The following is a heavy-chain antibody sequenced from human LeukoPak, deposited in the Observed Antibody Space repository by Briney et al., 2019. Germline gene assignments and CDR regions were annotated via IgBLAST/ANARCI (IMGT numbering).Heavy chain of an antibody. CDR1: GFTFSSYA. D-gene: IGHD3-22*01. CDR2: ISGSGGST. V-gene: IGHV3-23*01. Sequence: GGSLRLSCAASGFTFSSYAMSWVRQAPGKGLEWVSAISGSGGSTYYADSVKGRFTISRDNSKNTLYLQMNSLRAEDTAVYYCAKVYYDRSGYYWDYWGQGTLVTVSS. J-gene: IGHJ4*02. CDR3: AKVYYDRSGYYWDY.